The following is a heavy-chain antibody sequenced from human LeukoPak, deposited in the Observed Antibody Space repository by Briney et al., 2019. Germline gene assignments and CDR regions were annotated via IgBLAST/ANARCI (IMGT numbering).Heavy chain of an antibody. Sequence: GGSLRLSCAASGFTFSSYSMNWVRQAPGKGLEWVSSISSSSSYIYYADSVKGRFTISRDNAKNSLYLQMNSLRAEDTAVYYCARDLGSWYHHAFDIWGQGTMVTVSS. V-gene: IGHV3-21*01. J-gene: IGHJ3*02. CDR3: ARDLGSWYHHAFDI. D-gene: IGHD6-13*01. CDR1: GFTFSSYS. CDR2: ISSSSSYI.